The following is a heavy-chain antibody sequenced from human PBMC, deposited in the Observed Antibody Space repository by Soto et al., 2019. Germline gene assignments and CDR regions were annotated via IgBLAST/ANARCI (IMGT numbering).Heavy chain of an antibody. V-gene: IGHV3-30*18. D-gene: IGHD3-3*01. J-gene: IGHJ2*01. CDR3: VQAVDRIRVSAPVSAFLLHRSSDL. CDR2: ISYDGSNT. Sequence: GKGTEWVAVISYDGSNTPYADSVKGRVTISRDDSKNTLYLRMNSPRVEDTAVYFCVQAVDRIRVSAPVSAFLLHRSSDL.